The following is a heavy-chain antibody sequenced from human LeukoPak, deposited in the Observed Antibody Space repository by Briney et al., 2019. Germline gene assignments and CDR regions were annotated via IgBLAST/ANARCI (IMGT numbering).Heavy chain of an antibody. CDR3: ARVSDYYDSGGYYKGGNWFDP. V-gene: IGHV4-4*07. CDR2: IYTSGST. CDR1: GGSISSYY. Sequence: PSETLSLTCTVSGGSISSYYWSWIRQPAGKGLEWIGRIYTSGSTNYNPSLKSRVTMSVDTSKNQFSLKLSSVTAADTAVYYCARVSDYYDSGGYYKGGNWFDPWGQGTLVTVSS. J-gene: IGHJ5*02. D-gene: IGHD3-22*01.